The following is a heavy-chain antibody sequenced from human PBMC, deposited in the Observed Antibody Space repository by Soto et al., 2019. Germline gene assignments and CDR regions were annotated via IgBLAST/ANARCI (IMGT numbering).Heavy chain of an antibody. CDR3: AREHYSSGHVKPNWFDP. J-gene: IGHJ5*02. V-gene: IGHV1-18*01. CDR2: ISAYNGNT. CDR1: GYTFTSYG. D-gene: IGHD6-19*01. Sequence: QVQLVQSGAEVKKPGASVKVSCKASGYTFTSYGISSVRQAPGQGLEWMGWISAYNGNTNYAQKLQGRVTMTTDTSTSTAYMELRSLRSDDTAVYYCAREHYSSGHVKPNWFDPWGQGTLVTVSS.